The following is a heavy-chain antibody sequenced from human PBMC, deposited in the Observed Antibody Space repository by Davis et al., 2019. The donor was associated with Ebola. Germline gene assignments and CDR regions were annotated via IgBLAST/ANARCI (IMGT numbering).Heavy chain of an antibody. Sequence: GESLKISCAASGFTFSDYYMSWIRQAPGKGLEWLSYISTSGSTIYYADSVKGRFTISRDNAKNSLYLQMNSLRDEDTAVYYCARATYYYDTTAGNYWGQGTLVTVSS. CDR3: ARATYYYDTTAGNY. J-gene: IGHJ4*02. CDR1: GFTFSDYY. D-gene: IGHD3-22*01. CDR2: ISTSGSTI. V-gene: IGHV3-11*04.